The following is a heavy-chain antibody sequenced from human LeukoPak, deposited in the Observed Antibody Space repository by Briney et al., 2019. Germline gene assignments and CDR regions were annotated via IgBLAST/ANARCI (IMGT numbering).Heavy chain of an antibody. D-gene: IGHD6-19*01. Sequence: GGSLRLSCAASGFTFSSYAMSWVRQTPEKRLEWVSAISGGGGSTYYADSVKGRITISRVNSKNTLYLQMNSLRAEDTALYYCAKDTPGIAVAGTFDYWGQGTLVTVSS. V-gene: IGHV3-23*01. CDR2: ISGGGGST. CDR1: GFTFSSYA. CDR3: AKDTPGIAVAGTFDY. J-gene: IGHJ4*02.